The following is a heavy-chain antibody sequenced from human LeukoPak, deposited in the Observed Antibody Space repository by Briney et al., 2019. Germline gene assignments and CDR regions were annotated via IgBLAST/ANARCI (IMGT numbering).Heavy chain of an antibody. J-gene: IGHJ4*02. CDR2: FDPEDGET. Sequence: ASVTVSCKVSGYTLTELSMHWVRQAPGKGLEWMGGFDPEDGETIYAQKFQGRVTMTEDTSTDTAYMELSSLRSEDTAVCYCATAVFFSGHPGYYFDYWGQGTLVTVSS. CDR1: GYTLTELS. D-gene: IGHD3-10*01. CDR3: ATAVFFSGHPGYYFDY. V-gene: IGHV1-24*01.